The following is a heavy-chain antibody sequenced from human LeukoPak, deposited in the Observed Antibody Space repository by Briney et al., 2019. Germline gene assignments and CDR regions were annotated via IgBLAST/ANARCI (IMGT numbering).Heavy chain of an antibody. J-gene: IGHJ4*02. Sequence: SGGSLRLSCAASGFTFSDYYMSWLRQAPGKGLEWVSYISSSGSTIYYADSVKGRFTISRDNAKNSLYLQMNSLGAEDTAVYYCARDRARRGNIVVVPAAPYYFDYWGQGTLVTVSS. CDR1: GFTFSDYY. D-gene: IGHD2-2*01. CDR2: ISSSGSTI. V-gene: IGHV3-11*04. CDR3: ARDRARRGNIVVVPAAPYYFDY.